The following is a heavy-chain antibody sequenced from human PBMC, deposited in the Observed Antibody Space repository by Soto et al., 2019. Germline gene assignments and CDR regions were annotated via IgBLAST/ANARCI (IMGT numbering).Heavy chain of an antibody. D-gene: IGHD2-21*02. CDR1: GGSISSYY. Sequence: PSETLSLTCTVSGGSISSYYWSWIRQPAGKGLEWLGRSYTSGSTNYNPSLKSRVTMSVDTSKNQFSLKLSSVTAADTAVNYCARGPYCGGDCYSTFFDYWGQGTLVTVSS. J-gene: IGHJ4*02. CDR2: SYTSGST. CDR3: ARGPYCGGDCYSTFFDY. V-gene: IGHV4-4*07.